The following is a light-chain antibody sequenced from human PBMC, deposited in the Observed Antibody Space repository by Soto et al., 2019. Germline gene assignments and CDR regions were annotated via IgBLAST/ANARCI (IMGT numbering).Light chain of an antibody. J-gene: IGLJ3*02. V-gene: IGLV4-69*01. CDR3: QTWGTGTWV. Sequence: QSVLTQSPSASASLGASVKLTCTLSSGHSSYAIAWHQQQPEKGPRYLMKLNSDGSHSKGDGIPDRFSGSSSGAERYLTISSLQSEDEADYHCQTWGTGTWVFGGGTKVTVL. CDR1: SGHSSYA. CDR2: LNSDGSH.